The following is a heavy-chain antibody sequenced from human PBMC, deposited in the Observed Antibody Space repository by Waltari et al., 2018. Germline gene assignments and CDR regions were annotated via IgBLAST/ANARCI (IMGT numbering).Heavy chain of an antibody. V-gene: IGHV4-34*01. CDR3: ARGRGEWLLLPFDY. D-gene: IGHD3-22*01. CDR2: INHSGST. Sequence: QVQLQQWGAGLLKPSETLSLPCAVYGGSFRGYYWRWIRQPPGKGLEWSGEINHSGSTNYNPSLMSRVTISVDTSKNQFSLKLSSVTAADTAVYYCARGRGEWLLLPFDYWGQGTLVTVSS. J-gene: IGHJ4*02. CDR1: GGSFRGYY.